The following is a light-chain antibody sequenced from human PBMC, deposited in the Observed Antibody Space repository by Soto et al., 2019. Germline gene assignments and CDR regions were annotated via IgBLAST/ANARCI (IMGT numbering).Light chain of an antibody. Sequence: QSALTQPRSVSGSPGQSVTISFTGTSSDVGGYNNVAWYQQHPGKAPRFMIYAVTKRPSGVPDRFSGSKSGNTASLTISGLQVEDEADYYCFSYADNHKVVFGGGTQLTVL. CDR3: FSYADNHKVV. CDR1: SSDVGGYNN. V-gene: IGLV2-11*01. CDR2: AVT. J-gene: IGLJ2*01.